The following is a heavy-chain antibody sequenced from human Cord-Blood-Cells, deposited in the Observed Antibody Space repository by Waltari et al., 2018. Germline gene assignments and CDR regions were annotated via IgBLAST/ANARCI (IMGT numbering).Heavy chain of an antibody. V-gene: IGHV1-18*01. Sequence: QVQLVQSGAEVKKPGGSVKVSCKASGYTFTSYGISWVRQAPGQGLEWMGWIRAYNGNTNYAQKRQGRVTMTTDTSTRTAYMELRSLRSDDTAVYYCARAVENPYYDLWSGYYDDYWGQGTLVTVSS. CDR2: IRAYNGNT. CDR1: GYTFTSYG. J-gene: IGHJ4*02. D-gene: IGHD3-3*01. CDR3: ARAVENPYYDLWSGYYDDY.